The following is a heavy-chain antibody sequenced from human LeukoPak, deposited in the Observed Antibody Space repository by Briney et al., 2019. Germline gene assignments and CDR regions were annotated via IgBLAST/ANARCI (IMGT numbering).Heavy chain of an antibody. CDR3: ARDPGYYFDY. Sequence: PSEALSLTCTDSGGSISSGSYYWSWIRQPAGKGLEWIGRIYTSGSTNYNPSLKSRVTISVDTSKNQFSLKLSSVTAADTAVYYCARDPGYYFDYWGQGTLVTVSS. J-gene: IGHJ4*02. CDR1: GGSISSGSYY. V-gene: IGHV4-61*02. CDR2: IYTSGST. D-gene: IGHD3-10*01.